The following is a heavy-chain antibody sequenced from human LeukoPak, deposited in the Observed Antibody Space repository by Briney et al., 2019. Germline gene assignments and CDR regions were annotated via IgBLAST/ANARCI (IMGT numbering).Heavy chain of an antibody. CDR1: GYSISSGYY. D-gene: IGHD4/OR15-4a*01. J-gene: IGHJ4*02. V-gene: IGHV4-38-2*02. CDR3: ARMGAIAGASANPDY. Sequence: SETLSLTCTVSGYSISSGYYWGWIRQPPGKGLEWIGYIYYSGTTDYSPSLRSRVTMSLDTSKNQFSLKLSSVTTADTAVYYCARMGAIAGASANPDYWGQGTLVSVSS. CDR2: IYYSGTT.